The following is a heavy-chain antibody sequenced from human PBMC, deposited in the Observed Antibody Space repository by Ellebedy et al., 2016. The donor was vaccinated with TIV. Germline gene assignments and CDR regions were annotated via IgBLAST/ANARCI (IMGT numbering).Heavy chain of an antibody. V-gene: IGHV3-7*03. J-gene: IGHJ3*01. D-gene: IGHD3-10*01. Sequence: GESLKISCAASGFNFRSYWMTWVRQAPGKGLEWVAKIRQEGDEIYYVESVKGRFTISRDDSKYILYLQMDSLRAADTAVYYCAKAPDAAPSVAFAFWGQGTTVTVS. CDR1: GFNFRSYW. CDR3: AKAPDAAPSVAFAF. CDR2: IRQEGDEI.